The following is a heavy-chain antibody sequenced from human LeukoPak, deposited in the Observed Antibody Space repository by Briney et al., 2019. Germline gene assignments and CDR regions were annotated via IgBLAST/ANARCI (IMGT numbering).Heavy chain of an antibody. D-gene: IGHD2-8*01. CDR1: GYSLTGYY. J-gene: IGHJ4*02. CDR3: ARVWPCSNGVCPDVFDF. Sequence: ASVKVSCKASGYSLTGYYMHWVRQAPGQGLEWMGWINPNSGGTHYAQQFQGRVTMTRDTSISTVYMEMSRLRSDDMAVYYCARVWPCSNGVCPDVFDFWGQGTLVTVSS. V-gene: IGHV1-2*02. CDR2: INPNSGGT.